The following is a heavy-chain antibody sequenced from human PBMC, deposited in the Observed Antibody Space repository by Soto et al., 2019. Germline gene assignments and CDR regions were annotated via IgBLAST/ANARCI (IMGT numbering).Heavy chain of an antibody. J-gene: IGHJ4*02. Sequence: EVQLVESGGGLVQPGRSLRLSCAASGFTFDDYAMHWVRQAPGKGLEWVSGISWNSGSIGYADSVKGRFTISRDNAKNSLYLQMNSLRAEDTALYYCAKDDQYSSGGYYFDYWGQGTLVTVSS. CDR3: AKDDQYSSGGYYFDY. CDR2: ISWNSGSI. V-gene: IGHV3-9*01. CDR1: GFTFDDYA. D-gene: IGHD6-19*01.